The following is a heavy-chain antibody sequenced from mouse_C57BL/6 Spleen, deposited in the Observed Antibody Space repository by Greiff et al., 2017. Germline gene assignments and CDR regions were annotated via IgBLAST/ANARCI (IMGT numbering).Heavy chain of an antibody. CDR2: ISSGSSTI. D-gene: IGHD2-4*01. J-gene: IGHJ1*03. Sequence: EVQGVESGGGLVKPGGSLKLSCAASGMHWVRQAPEKGLEWVAYISSGSSTIYYADTVKGRFTISRDNAKNTLFLQMTSLRSEDTAMYYCARYDYDGWYFDVWGTGTTVTVSS. CDR3: ARYDYDGWYFDV. CDR1: G. V-gene: IGHV5-17*01.